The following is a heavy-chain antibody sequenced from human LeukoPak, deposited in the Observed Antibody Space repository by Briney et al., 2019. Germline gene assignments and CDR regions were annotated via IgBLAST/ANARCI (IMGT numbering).Heavy chain of an antibody. CDR2: IYYSGST. V-gene: IGHV4-31*03. CDR1: GGSISSGGYY. CDR3: ASYNSSGWFYFDY. J-gene: IGHJ4*02. D-gene: IGHD6-19*01. Sequence: PPETLSLTCTVSGGSISSGGYYWSWIRQHPGKGLEWIGYIYYSGSTYYNPSLKSRLIISIDTSKNQFSLKLSSVTAADTAVYYCASYNSSGWFYFDYWGQGTLVTVSS.